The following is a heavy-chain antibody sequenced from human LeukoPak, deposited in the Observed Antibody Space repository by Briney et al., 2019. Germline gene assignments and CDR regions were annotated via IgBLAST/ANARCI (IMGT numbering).Heavy chain of an antibody. D-gene: IGHD3-10*01. CDR3: ATKRQGSGSYFFDY. Sequence: GASVKVSCKASGYTFTSYGISWVRQAPGQGLEWMGWISAYNGNTNYAQKLQGRVTMTTDTSTSTAYMELRSLRSDDTAVYYCATKRQGSGSYFFDYWGQGTLVTVSS. CDR1: GYTFTSYG. V-gene: IGHV1-18*01. J-gene: IGHJ4*02. CDR2: ISAYNGNT.